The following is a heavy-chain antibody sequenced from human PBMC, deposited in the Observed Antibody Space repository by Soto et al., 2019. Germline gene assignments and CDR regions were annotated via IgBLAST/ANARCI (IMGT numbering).Heavy chain of an antibody. CDR3: ARLAPVFNYYGMDV. V-gene: IGHV3-48*03. CDR2: ISGRGSTI. J-gene: IGHJ6*04. CDR1: GFTFSSYE. Sequence: EVQLVESGGDLVQPGGSLRLSCAASGFTFSSYEMIWVRQAPGKGLEGVSYISGRGSTIYYAVSVKGRSTISREHAKNPLYLQRNSLRAEDTAVYYCARLAPVFNYYGMDVWGKGTTVTVSS.